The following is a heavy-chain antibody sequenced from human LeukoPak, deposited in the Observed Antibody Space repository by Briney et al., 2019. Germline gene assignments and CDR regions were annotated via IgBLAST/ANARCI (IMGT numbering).Heavy chain of an antibody. J-gene: IGHJ4*02. CDR2: INHSGST. V-gene: IGHV4-34*01. CDR1: GGSFSGYY. CDR3: ARGVPYCSGGSCYPEPFDY. Sequence: PSETLSLTCAVYGGSFSGYYWSWIRQPPGKGLEWIGEINHSGSTNYNPSPKSRVTISVDTSKNQFSLKLSSVTAADTAVYYCARGVPYCSGGSCYPEPFDYWGQGTLVTVSS. D-gene: IGHD2-15*01.